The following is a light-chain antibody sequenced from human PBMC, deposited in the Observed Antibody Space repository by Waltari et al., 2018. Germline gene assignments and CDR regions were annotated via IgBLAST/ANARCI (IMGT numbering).Light chain of an antibody. V-gene: IGLV3-1*01. Sequence: SYELTQPPSVSVSPGQTASITCSGDKLGDQYACWYQQKPGQSPLVLIYQDTKRPSGIPERFSGSNSGNTATLTISGTQAMDEADYYCQAWDSSTAVFGGGTKLTVL. CDR1: KLGDQY. CDR3: QAWDSSTAV. CDR2: QDT. J-gene: IGLJ2*01.